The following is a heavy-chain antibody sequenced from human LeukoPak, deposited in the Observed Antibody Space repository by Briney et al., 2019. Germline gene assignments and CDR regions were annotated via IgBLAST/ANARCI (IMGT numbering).Heavy chain of an antibody. J-gene: IGHJ4*02. V-gene: IGHV4-4*07. CDR1: GGSISSYY. Sequence: SETLSLTCTVSGGSISSYYWSWIRQPAGKGLERIGRIYTSGSTNYNPSLKSRVTMSVDTSKNQFSLKLSSVTAADTAVYYCAMGIAAAGIDYWGQGTLVTVSS. CDR3: AMGIAAAGIDY. CDR2: IYTSGST. D-gene: IGHD6-13*01.